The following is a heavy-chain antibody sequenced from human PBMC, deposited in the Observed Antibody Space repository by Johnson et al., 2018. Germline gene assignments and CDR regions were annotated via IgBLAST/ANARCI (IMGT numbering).Heavy chain of an antibody. CDR2: INPSGGST. V-gene: IGHV1-46*01. CDR3: ARVFDTYYFDV. Sequence: QVQLQESGAEVKKPGASVKVSCKASGYTFTSYSIHWVRQAPGQGLEWVGIINPSGGSTTYAQKFQGRVTMTRDTSTTTVYMELSSLASEDTAVYYCARVFDTYYFDVWGQGALVTVSS. J-gene: IGHJ4*02. D-gene: IGHD3-3*01. CDR1: GYTFTSYS.